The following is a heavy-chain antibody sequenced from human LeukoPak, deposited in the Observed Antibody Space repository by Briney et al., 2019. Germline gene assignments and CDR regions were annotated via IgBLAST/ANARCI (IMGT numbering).Heavy chain of an antibody. V-gene: IGHV1-2*02. Sequence: ASVKVSCKASEYTFTAYYMHWVRQAPGPGLEWMGWINPSSGGTDYAQNFQGRDTMTRDTSISTAYMERSRLRSDDTAVYYCARFDSSGYSLDYWGQGTLLTVSS. CDR1: EYTFTAYY. D-gene: IGHD3-22*01. CDR3: ARFDSSGYSLDY. CDR2: INPSSGGT. J-gene: IGHJ4*02.